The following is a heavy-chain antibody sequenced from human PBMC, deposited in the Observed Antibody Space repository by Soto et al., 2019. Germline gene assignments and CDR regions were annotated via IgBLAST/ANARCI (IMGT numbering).Heavy chain of an antibody. Sequence: GGSLRLSCAASGFTFSSYGMHWVRQAPGKGLEWVAVIWYDGSNKYYADSVKGRFTISRDNSKNTLYLQMNSLRAEDTAVYYCARGGPAVFYYYYGMDVWGQGTTVTVSS. CDR2: IWYDGSNK. J-gene: IGHJ6*02. CDR1: GFTFSSYG. D-gene: IGHD6-19*01. V-gene: IGHV3-33*01. CDR3: ARGGPAVFYYYYGMDV.